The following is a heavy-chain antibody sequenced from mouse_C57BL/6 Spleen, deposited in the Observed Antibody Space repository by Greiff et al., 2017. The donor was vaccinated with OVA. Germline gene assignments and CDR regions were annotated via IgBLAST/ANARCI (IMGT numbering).Heavy chain of an antibody. CDR2: IDPSDSYT. Sequence: VQLQQPGAELVMPGASVKLSCKASGYTFTSYWMHWVKQRPGQGLEWIGEIDPSDSYTNYNQKFKGKSTLTVDKSSSTAYMQLSSLTSEDSAVYYCASSGSSYYFDYWGQGTTRTVSS. D-gene: IGHD1-1*01. CDR1: GYTFTSYW. J-gene: IGHJ2*01. V-gene: IGHV1-69*01. CDR3: ASSGSSYYFDY.